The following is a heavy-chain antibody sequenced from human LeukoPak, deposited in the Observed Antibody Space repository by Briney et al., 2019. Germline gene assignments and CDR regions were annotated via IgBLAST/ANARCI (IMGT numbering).Heavy chain of an antibody. CDR2: ISKSGTYI. J-gene: IGHJ4*02. D-gene: IGHD6-13*01. CDR3: AKDLSDSSRVPGDY. CDR1: GFTFRDYT. Sequence: GGSLRLSCVASGFTFRDYTMNWVRQAPGKGLEWVSAISKSGTYIKYADSVKGRFTVSRDNAKNSLFLQMNSLRVEDTAVYFCAKDLSDSSRVPGDYWGQGTLVTVSS. V-gene: IGHV3-21*01.